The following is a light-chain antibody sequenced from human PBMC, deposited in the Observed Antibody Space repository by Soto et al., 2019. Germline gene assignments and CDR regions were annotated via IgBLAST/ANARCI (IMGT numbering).Light chain of an antibody. CDR3: SSYKSSSTYV. CDR1: SSDIGAYDY. CDR2: EVS. V-gene: IGLV2-14*01. J-gene: IGLJ1*01. Sequence: QSVLTQPGSLSGSPGQWITISCTGTSSDIGAYDYVSWYQQHPGKAPKLMIYEVSNRPSGVSNRFSGSKSGNTASLTISGPQAEDEADYYCSSYKSSSTYVFGTGTKV.